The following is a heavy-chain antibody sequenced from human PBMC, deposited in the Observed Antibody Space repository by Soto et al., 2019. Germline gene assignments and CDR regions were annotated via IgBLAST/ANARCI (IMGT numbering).Heavy chain of an antibody. CDR1: GGTFSSNS. CDR2: VIPMLNTA. Sequence: QVQLVQSGAEVKKPGSSVKVSCKASGGTFSSNSISWVRQAPGQGLEWMGGVIPMLNTAQYARKFQGRVTITADKSTNTSYMELRSLTSEDTAVYYCARDRGLFGHDNWRQGTRVTVAS. D-gene: IGHD2-21*01. J-gene: IGHJ4*02. CDR3: ARDRGLFGHDN. V-gene: IGHV1-69*14.